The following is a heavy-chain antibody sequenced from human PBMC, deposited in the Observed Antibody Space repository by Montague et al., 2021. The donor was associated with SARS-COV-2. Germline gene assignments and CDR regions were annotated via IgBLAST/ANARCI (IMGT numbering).Heavy chain of an antibody. CDR3: ARDLGGFDV. J-gene: IGHJ6*02. CDR2: LDKSGTT. D-gene: IGHD3-10*01. CDR1: GGSISYGGYF. V-gene: IGHV4-31*03. Sequence: TLSLTCTVSGGSISYGGYFWNWIRQPPGKGLEWIGYLDKSGTTLYNPSLKSRVSLSVDTSKNQFSLNLRSATAADTALYYCARDLGGFDVWGRGTTVIVSS.